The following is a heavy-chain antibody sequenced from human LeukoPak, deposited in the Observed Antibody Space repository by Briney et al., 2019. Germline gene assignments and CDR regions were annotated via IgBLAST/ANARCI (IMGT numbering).Heavy chain of an antibody. CDR3: AKDNHSGSYGY. D-gene: IGHD1-26*01. V-gene: IGHV3-43*02. CDR2: ISGDGGST. CDR1: GFTFDDYA. J-gene: IGHJ4*02. Sequence: GGSLRLSCAASGFTFDDYAMHWVRQAPGKGLEWVSLISGDGGSTYYADSVKGRFTISRDNSKNSLYLQMNSLRTEDTALYSCAKDNHSGSYGYWGQGTLVTVSS.